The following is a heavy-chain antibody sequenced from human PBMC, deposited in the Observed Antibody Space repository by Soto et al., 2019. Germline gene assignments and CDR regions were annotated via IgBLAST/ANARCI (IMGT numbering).Heavy chain of an antibody. J-gene: IGHJ4*02. CDR3: AMDLYGGSSRFDY. CDR1: GFTFSNNG. D-gene: IGHD2-15*01. CDR2: ISSDGSKK. V-gene: IGHV3-30*03. Sequence: QVQLVESGGGVVQPGRSLRLSCVASGFTFSNNGIHWVRQAPGKGLEWVAVISSDGSKKYYADSVKGRFTISRDNSKNTLYLKMNGLRAADTAVYYCAMDLYGGSSRFDYWGQGTLVTVSS.